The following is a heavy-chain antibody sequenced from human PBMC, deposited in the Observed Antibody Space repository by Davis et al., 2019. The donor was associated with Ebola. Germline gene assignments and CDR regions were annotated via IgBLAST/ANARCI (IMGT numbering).Heavy chain of an antibody. CDR1: GGTFSSYA. CDR3: VRDLRGWGDFDY. J-gene: IGHJ4*02. V-gene: IGHV1-69*06. CDR2: IIPIFGTA. D-gene: IGHD3-10*01. Sequence: GGSLRLSCAASGGTFSSYAISWVRQAPGQGLEWMGGIIPIFGTANYAQKFQGRVTITADKSTSTAYMELSSLRSEDTAVYYCVRDLRGWGDFDYWGQGTLVTVSS.